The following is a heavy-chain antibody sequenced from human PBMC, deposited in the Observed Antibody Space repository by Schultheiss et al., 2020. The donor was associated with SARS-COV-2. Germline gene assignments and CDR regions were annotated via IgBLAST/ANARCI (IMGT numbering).Heavy chain of an antibody. V-gene: IGHV4-61*02. Sequence: SETLSLTCTVSAGSISSGNFYWTWIRQPAGKGLEWIGRIYTSGSTNYNPSLKSRVTMSVDTSKNQFSLKLSSVTAADTAVYYCARELPRNGMDVWGQGTTVTVSS. CDR2: IYTSGST. CDR1: AGSISSGNFY. CDR3: ARELPRNGMDV. J-gene: IGHJ6*02.